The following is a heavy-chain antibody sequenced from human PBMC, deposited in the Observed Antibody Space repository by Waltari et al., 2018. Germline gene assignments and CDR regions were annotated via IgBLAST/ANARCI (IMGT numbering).Heavy chain of an antibody. D-gene: IGHD6-13*01. CDR3: AREAGQQLVQNGPDY. CDR1: GFTFSSYS. J-gene: IGHJ4*02. CDR2: ISSSSSYI. Sequence: EVQLVESGGGLVKPGGSLRLSCAASGFTFSSYSMNWVRQAPGKGREWVSSISSSSSYIYYADSGKGRCTISRDNAKNSLYLQMNSLRAEDTAVYYCAREAGQQLVQNGPDYWGQGTLVTVSS. V-gene: IGHV3-21*01.